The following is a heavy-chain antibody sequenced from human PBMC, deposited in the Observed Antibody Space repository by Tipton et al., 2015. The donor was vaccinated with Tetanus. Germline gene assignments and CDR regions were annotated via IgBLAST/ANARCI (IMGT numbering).Heavy chain of an antibody. CDR1: GYTFDAYN. V-gene: IGHV1-8*01. Sequence: QSGHEVKKPGASVKVSCKTSGYTFDAYNMNWARQASGHGLEWLGRMNPKNGDTYYAQNFQGRVTMTRDNSTTTAYLELSGLRSEDPAVYYCAGGSLLRYGLDVWGQGTTIIVSS. CDR2: MNPKNGDT. J-gene: IGHJ6*02. CDR3: AGGSLLRYGLDV.